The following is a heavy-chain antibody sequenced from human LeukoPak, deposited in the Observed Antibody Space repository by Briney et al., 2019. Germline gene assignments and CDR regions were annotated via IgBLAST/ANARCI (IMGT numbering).Heavy chain of an antibody. CDR2: INRDGSRT. J-gene: IGHJ4*02. CDR1: GSSFDDYA. Sequence: PGGSLRLSCVASGSSFDDYAMHWVRQGPGKGLEWVSLINRDGSRTYYADSVKGRFTISRDNAKNSLYLQMNSLRVEDTAVYYCARVRGSGWRFDYWGQGTLVTVSS. V-gene: IGHV3-43D*03. D-gene: IGHD6-25*01. CDR3: ARVRGSGWRFDY.